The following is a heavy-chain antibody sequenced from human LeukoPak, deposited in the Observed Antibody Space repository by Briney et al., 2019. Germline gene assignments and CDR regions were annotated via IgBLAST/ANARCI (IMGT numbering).Heavy chain of an antibody. D-gene: IGHD6-6*01. CDR1: GFTLRSYS. Sequence: PGGSLRLSCAASGFTLRSYSMNWVRQAPGKGLEWVSYISSSSTHIYYADSVKGRFTISRDNARNSLYLQMNSLRAEDTAIYYCARSEHSSSSFDYWGQGTLVTVSS. CDR2: ISSSSTHI. V-gene: IGHV3-21*01. J-gene: IGHJ4*02. CDR3: ARSEHSSSSFDY.